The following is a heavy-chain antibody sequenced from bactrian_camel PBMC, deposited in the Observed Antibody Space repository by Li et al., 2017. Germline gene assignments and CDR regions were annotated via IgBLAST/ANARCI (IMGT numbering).Heavy chain of an antibody. Sequence: LVESGGGSVQAGGSLRLSCVASGFTIRTYSMAWFRQVPGKEREGVASIDSDGETTYTDSVKGRFTISRDNAKNTVYLQMNSLKTEDTAVYYCAAGNVRWYDYWGQGTQVTVS. CDR3: AAGNVRWYDY. CDR1: GFTIRTYS. V-gene: IGHV3S9*01. J-gene: IGHJ4*01. CDR2: IDSDGET.